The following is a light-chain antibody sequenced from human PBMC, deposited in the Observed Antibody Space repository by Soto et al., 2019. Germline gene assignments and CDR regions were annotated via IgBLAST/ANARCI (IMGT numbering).Light chain of an antibody. J-gene: IGKJ1*01. CDR2: AAS. CDR1: QGVSTW. V-gene: IGKV1-12*01. CDR3: QQYYSFPWT. Sequence: DIQLTQSPSSVSASVGDRVTITCRASQGVSTWLAWYQQKPGKAPELLIYAASTLQSGVPSRFSGSGSGTDFTLTISCLQSEDFATYYCQQYYSFPWTFGQGTKVDI.